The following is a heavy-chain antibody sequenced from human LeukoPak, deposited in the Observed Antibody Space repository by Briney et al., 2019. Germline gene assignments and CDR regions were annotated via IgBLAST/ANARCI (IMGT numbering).Heavy chain of an antibody. Sequence: GGSLRLSCAASGFTFSSYGMSWFRQAPGKGLEWVANIKQDGSEKYYVDSVKGRFTISRDNAKNSVYLQMNSLRAEDTAVYYCARASRITNCYDYWGQGTLVTVSS. V-gene: IGHV3-7*01. D-gene: IGHD2-2*01. CDR2: IKQDGSEK. CDR3: ARASRITNCYDY. CDR1: GFTFSSYG. J-gene: IGHJ4*02.